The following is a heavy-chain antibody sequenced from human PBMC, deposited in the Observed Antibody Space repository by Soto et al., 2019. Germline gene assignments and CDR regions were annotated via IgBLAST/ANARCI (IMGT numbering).Heavy chain of an antibody. CDR2: IYPHDSDT. V-gene: IGHV5-51*01. CDR3: ARPTDYHYGMQV. Sequence: GESLKISCKGSGYNFHTYWIAWVRQMPGKGLEWMGFIYPHDSDTRYSPSFRGQVTISADKSINTAYLQWTSLKASDTAIYFCARPTDYHYGMQVWGQGATVHRLL. D-gene: IGHD4-17*01. J-gene: IGHJ6*02. CDR1: GYNFHTYW.